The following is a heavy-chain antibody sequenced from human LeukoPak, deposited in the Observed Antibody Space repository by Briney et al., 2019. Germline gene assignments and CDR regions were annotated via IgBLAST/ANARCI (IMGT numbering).Heavy chain of an antibody. D-gene: IGHD6-19*01. J-gene: IGHJ4*02. V-gene: IGHV3-23*01. Sequence: ASVKVSCKASGYTFSSYAMSWVRQAPGKGLEWVSAFSVGGGATYYADSVKGQFTVSRDNSKNTLYLQMNSLRAEDTAVYYCAKDRDGIAVAGPFDYWGQGTLVTVSS. CDR1: GYTFSSYA. CDR2: FSVGGGAT. CDR3: AKDRDGIAVAGPFDY.